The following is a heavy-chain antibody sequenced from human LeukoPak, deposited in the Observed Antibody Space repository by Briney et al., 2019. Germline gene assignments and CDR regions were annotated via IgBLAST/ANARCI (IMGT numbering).Heavy chain of an antibody. CDR1: GGSISSGGYS. V-gene: IGHV4-30-4*07. D-gene: IGHD6-6*01. CDR3: ARDGLRSSPDY. J-gene: IGHJ4*02. Sequence: PSETLSLTCAVSGGSISSGGYSWSWIRQPPGKGLEWIGYIYYSGSTYYNPSLKSRVTISVDTSKNQFSLKLSSVTAADTAVYYCARDGLRSSPDYWGQGTLVTVSS. CDR2: IYYSGST.